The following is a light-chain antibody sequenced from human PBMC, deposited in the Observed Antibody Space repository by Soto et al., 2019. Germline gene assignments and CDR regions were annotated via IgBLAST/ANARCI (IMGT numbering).Light chain of an antibody. Sequence: EIVLTQSAGTLSLSAGERATLSWRASEPVSTSFLAWYQQKRGQPPRLLIYGASTRATGVPDRFSGSGSGTDFTLTISRLEPEDFAVYYCQQYGSSGTFGQGTKVDIK. CDR1: EPVSTSF. CDR2: GAS. V-gene: IGKV3-20*01. CDR3: QQYGSSGT. J-gene: IGKJ1*01.